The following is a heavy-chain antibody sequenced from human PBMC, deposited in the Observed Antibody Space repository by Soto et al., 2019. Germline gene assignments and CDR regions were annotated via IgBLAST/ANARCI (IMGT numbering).Heavy chain of an antibody. CDR1: GYSFTSYD. V-gene: IGHV1-8*01. J-gene: IGHJ5*02. D-gene: IGHD3-3*01. CDR2: MNPNSGNT. Sequence: ASLKVSCKASGYSFTSYDVNWVRQATGQGLEWMGWMNPNSGNTAFAEKFQGRVTMTRDTPISTAYMELSGLTSEDTAVYYCARVPSPIFGVVINNWFDPWGQGTLVTVSS. CDR3: ARVPSPIFGVVINNWFDP.